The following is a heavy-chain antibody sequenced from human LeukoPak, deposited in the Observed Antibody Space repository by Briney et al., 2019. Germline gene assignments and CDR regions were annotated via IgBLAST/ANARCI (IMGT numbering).Heavy chain of an antibody. CDR1: GFTFSSHA. CDR3: ARGLDGYYGMDV. V-gene: IGHV3-30-3*01. Sequence: PGGSLRLSCAASGFTFSSHAMHWVRQAPGKGLEWVAVISYDGSNKYYAGSVKGRFTISRDNSKNTLYLQMNSLRAEDTAVYYCARGLDGYYGMDVWGQGTTVTVSS. CDR2: ISYDGSNK. J-gene: IGHJ6*02. D-gene: IGHD5-24*01.